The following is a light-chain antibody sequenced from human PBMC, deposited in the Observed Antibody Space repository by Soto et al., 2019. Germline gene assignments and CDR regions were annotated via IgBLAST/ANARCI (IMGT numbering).Light chain of an antibody. CDR3: QQYNNWPFS. Sequence: AVQLTQSPSSLSASVGDRVTITCRASQAIRTALGWYQQKSGQSPRLLIYDVSIRATGVPARFSGTGSETDFTLTISGLQSEDSAVYFCQQYNNWPFSFGQGTRLEIK. J-gene: IGKJ5*01. V-gene: IGKV1D-13*01. CDR1: QAIRTA. CDR2: DVS.